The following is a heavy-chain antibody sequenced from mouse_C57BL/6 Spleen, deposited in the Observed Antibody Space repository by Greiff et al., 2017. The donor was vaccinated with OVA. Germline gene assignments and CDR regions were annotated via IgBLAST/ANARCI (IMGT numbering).Heavy chain of an antibody. D-gene: IGHD1-1*01. J-gene: IGHJ4*01. CDR3: ARYYYGSSLYYAMDY. Sequence: QVQLQQPGAELVMPGASVKLSCKASGYTFTSYWMHWVKQRPGQGLEWLGEIDPSDSYTNYNQKFKGKSTLTVDKSSSTAYMQLSSLTSEDSAVYYCARYYYGSSLYYAMDYWGQGTSVTVSS. CDR1: GYTFTSYW. CDR2: IDPSDSYT. V-gene: IGHV1-69*01.